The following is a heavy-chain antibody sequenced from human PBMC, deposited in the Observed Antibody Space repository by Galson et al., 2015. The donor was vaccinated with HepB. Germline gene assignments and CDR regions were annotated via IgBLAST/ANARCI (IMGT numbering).Heavy chain of an antibody. J-gene: IGHJ1*01. CDR2: MSDNGDNT. D-gene: IGHD6-19*01. CDR3: ATRPGASAWYAYFQH. V-gene: IGHV3-23*01. Sequence: SLRLSCAASGFTFSSYAIMWVRQAPGKRLEWVSGMSDNGDNTFYADSVKGRLTISRDISKNTVYLPMNSLRVEDTAAYYCATRPGASAWYAYFQHWGQGTLVTVSS. CDR1: GFTFSSYA.